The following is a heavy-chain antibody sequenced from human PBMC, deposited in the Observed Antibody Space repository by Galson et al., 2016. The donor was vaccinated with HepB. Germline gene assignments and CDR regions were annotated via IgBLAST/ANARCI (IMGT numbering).Heavy chain of an antibody. CDR1: GFTFSDYY. Sequence: SLRLSCAASGFTFSDYYMSWIRQAPGKGLEWISYISSGGSTIYYADSVKGRFTISRDNAKNSLHLQMNSLRDEDTAVYFCAREALDAFDIWGQGTLVTVSS. V-gene: IGHV3-11*01. J-gene: IGHJ3*02. CDR3: AREALDAFDI. CDR2: ISSGGSTI.